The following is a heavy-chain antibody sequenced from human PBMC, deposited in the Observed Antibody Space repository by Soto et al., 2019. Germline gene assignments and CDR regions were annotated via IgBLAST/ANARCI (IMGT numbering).Heavy chain of an antibody. D-gene: IGHD6-19*01. CDR3: ARVGSIAVAGPSQLDY. CDR1: GYTFTSYY. CDR2: INPSGGST. J-gene: IGHJ4*02. V-gene: IGHV1-46*03. Sequence: GASVKVSCKASGYTFTSYYMHWVRQAPGQGLEWMGIINPSGGSTSYAQKFQGRVTMTRDTSTSTVYMELSSLRSEDTAVYYCARVGSIAVAGPSQLDYWGQGTLVTAPQ.